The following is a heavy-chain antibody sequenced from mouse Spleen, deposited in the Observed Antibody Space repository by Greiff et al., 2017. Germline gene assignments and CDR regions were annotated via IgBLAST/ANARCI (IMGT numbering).Heavy chain of an antibody. CDR3: ARGYYYGSSSFAY. CDR2: IDPSDSET. J-gene: IGHJ3*01. Sequence: VQLQQSGAELVRPGSSVKLSCKASGYTFTSYWMHWVKQRPIQGLEWIGNIDPSDSETHYNQKFKDKATLTVDKSSSTAYMQLSSLTSEDSAVYYCARGYYYGSSSFAYWGQGTLVTVSA. D-gene: IGHD1-1*01. V-gene: IGHV1-52*01. CDR1: GYTFTSYW.